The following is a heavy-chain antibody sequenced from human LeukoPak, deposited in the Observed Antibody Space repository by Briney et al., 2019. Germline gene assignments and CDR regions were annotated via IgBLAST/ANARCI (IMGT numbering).Heavy chain of an antibody. CDR1: GGSISSYY. CDR2: IYHSGST. Sequence: SETLSLTCTVSGGSISSYYWGWIRQPPGKGLEWIGSIYHSGSTYYNPSLKSRVTISVDTSKNQFSLKLSSVTAADTAVYYCARDSHGDSFDYWGQGTLVTVSS. V-gene: IGHV4-38-2*02. D-gene: IGHD4-17*01. J-gene: IGHJ4*02. CDR3: ARDSHGDSFDY.